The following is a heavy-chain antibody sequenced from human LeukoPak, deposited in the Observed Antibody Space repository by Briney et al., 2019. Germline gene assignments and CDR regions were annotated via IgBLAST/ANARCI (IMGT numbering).Heavy chain of an antibody. Sequence: SETLSLTCTVSGGSISSSNWWSWVRQPPGRGLEWIGEIYHSGSTNYNPSLKSRVTISVDTSKNQFSLKLSSVTAADTAVYYCARVVYTAMAIDYWGQGTLVTVSS. D-gene: IGHD5-18*01. J-gene: IGHJ4*02. CDR1: GGSISSSNW. CDR3: ARVVYTAMAIDY. CDR2: IYHSGST. V-gene: IGHV4-4*02.